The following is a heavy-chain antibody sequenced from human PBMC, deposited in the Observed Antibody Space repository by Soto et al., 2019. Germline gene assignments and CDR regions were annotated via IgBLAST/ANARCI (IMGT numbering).Heavy chain of an antibody. J-gene: IGHJ5*02. CDR2: ISSSSSTI. Sequence: GGSLRLSCAASGFTFSSYSMNWVRQAPGKGLEWVSYISSSSSTIYYADSVKGRFTISRDNAKNSLYLQMNSLRDEDTAVYYCARDGFYGRYSTPTKRRINWFDPWGQGTLVTVSS. CDR3: ARDGFYGRYSTPTKRRINWFDP. D-gene: IGHD5-18*01. CDR1: GFTFSSYS. V-gene: IGHV3-48*02.